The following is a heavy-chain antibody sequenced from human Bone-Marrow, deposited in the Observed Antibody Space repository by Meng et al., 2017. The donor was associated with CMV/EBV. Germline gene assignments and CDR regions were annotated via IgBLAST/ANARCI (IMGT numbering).Heavy chain of an antibody. V-gene: IGHV3-21*04. CDR3: ARDTYDFWSGSFLSLYYYYYGMDV. Sequence: GESLKISCTASGVTFSDYTMNWVRQAPGKGLEWVSSISSSSSYIYYADSVKGRFTISRDNAKNSLYLQMNSLRAEDTAVYYCARDTYDFWSGSFLSLYYYYYGMDVWGQGTTVTVSS. CDR1: GVTFSDYT. J-gene: IGHJ6*02. CDR2: ISSSSSYI. D-gene: IGHD3-3*01.